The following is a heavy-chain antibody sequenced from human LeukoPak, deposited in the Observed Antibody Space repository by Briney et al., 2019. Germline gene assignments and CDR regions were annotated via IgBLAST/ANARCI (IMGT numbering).Heavy chain of an antibody. D-gene: IGHD3-3*01. J-gene: IGHJ4*02. Sequence: PSETLPLTCTVSGGSISSYYWSWIRQPAGKGLEWIGRIYTSGSTNYNPSLKSRVTMSVDTSKNQFSLKLSSVTAADTAVYYCARGGYYDFWSGSYTIDRTDYYFDYWGQGTLVTVSS. V-gene: IGHV4-4*07. CDR2: IYTSGST. CDR1: GGSISSYY. CDR3: ARGGYYDFWSGSYTIDRTDYYFDY.